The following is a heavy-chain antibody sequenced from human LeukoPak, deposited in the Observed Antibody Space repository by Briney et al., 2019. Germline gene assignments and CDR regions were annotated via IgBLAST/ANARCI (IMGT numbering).Heavy chain of an antibody. J-gene: IGHJ3*02. CDR3: ARDPQEYDILTGYYPQNAFDI. V-gene: IGHV3-33*01. CDR2: IWYDGSNK. D-gene: IGHD3-9*01. Sequence: GGSLRLSCAASGFTFSSYGMHWVRQAPGKGLEWVAVIWYDGSNKYYADSVKGRFTISRDNSKNTLYLQMNSLRAEDPAVYYCARDPQEYDILTGYYPQNAFDIWGQGTMVTVSS. CDR1: GFTFSSYG.